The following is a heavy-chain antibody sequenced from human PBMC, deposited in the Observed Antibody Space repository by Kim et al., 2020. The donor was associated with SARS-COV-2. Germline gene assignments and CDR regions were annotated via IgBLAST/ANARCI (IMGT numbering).Heavy chain of an antibody. CDR3: ATEHSQSEAFAF. CDR2: IWFDGRND. J-gene: IGHJ3*01. Sequence: GGSLRLSCAASGFTFSTFGMHWVRKAPGVGLEWVSHIWFDGRNDIYADAVKGRCSTFRDNAKNTLYLQMNGLRGDDTAVYYCATEHSQSEAFAFWGQGTMVTVSS. CDR1: GFTFSTFG. V-gene: IGHV3-30*02.